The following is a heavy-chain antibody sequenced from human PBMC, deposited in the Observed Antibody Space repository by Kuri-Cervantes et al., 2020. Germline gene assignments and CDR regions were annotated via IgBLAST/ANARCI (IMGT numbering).Heavy chain of an antibody. Sequence: LRLSCTVSGGSISSGDYYWSWIRQPPGKGLEWIGYIYYSGSTYYNPSLKSRVTISVDTSKNQFSLKLSSVTAADTAVYYCARGYNWNDRGYYFDYWGQGTLVTVSS. CDR3: ARGYNWNDRGYYFDY. CDR2: IYYSGST. J-gene: IGHJ4*02. D-gene: IGHD1-20*01. V-gene: IGHV4-30-4*01. CDR1: GGSISSGDYY.